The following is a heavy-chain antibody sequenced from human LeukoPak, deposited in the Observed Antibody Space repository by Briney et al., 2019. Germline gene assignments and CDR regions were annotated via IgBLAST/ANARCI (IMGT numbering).Heavy chain of an antibody. CDR3: ARDFIAARYAFDI. D-gene: IGHD6-6*01. V-gene: IGHV4-59*01. CDR2: IYYSGST. Sequence: SETLSLTCTVSGGSISSYYWSWIRQPPGKGLEWIGYIYYSGSTNYNPSLKSRVTISVDTSKNQFSLKLSSVTAADTAVYYCARDFIAARYAFDIWGQGTMVTVSS. J-gene: IGHJ3*02. CDR1: GGSISSYY.